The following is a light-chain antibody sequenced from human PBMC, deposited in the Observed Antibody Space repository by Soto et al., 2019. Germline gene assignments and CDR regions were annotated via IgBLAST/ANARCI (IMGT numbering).Light chain of an antibody. CDR1: QSVGKY. V-gene: IGKV3-11*01. CDR3: QQRGNRPPWT. CDR2: DAS. Sequence: EIVMTQSPATLSLSPGERATLSCRASQSVGKYLVWYQQKPGQAPRLLIYDASNGATGIPARFSGSGSGTDFTLTISSLEPEDLAVHYCQQRGNRPPWTFGQGTKVDIK. J-gene: IGKJ1*01.